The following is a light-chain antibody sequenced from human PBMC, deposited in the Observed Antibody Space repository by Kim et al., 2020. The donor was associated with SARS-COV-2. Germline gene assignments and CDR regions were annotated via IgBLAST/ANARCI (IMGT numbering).Light chain of an antibody. CDR3: QQYFGFPLT. V-gene: IGKV1-8*01. CDR2: AAS. Sequence: ASTGNRVTITCRSSQVISSYLAWYQQKPGKAPKLLIYAASTLQSGVPSRFSGSGSGTDFTLTISCLQSEDVATYYCQQYFGFPLTFDGGTKVYIK. J-gene: IGKJ4*01. CDR1: QVISSY.